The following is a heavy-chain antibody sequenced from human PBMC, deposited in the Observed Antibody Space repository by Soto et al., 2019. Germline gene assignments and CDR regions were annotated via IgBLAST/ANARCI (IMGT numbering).Heavy chain of an antibody. V-gene: IGHV4-31*03. J-gene: IGHJ6*02. CDR3: ARDRRYLDWLIGHYYYCMDV. Sequence: SETLSLTCTVSGGSISSGGYYWSWIRQHPGKGLEWIGYIYYSGSTYYNPSLKSRVTISVDTSKNQFSLKLSSVTTADTAVYYCARDRRYLDWLIGHYYYCMDVWGQGTTVTVSS. CDR2: IYYSGST. CDR1: GGSISSGGYY. D-gene: IGHD3-9*01.